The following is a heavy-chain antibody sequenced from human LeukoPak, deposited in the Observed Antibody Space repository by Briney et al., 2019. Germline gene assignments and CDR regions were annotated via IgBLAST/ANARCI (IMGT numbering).Heavy chain of an antibody. Sequence: GESLKISCKGSGYSFTSYWIGWVRQMPGKGLEWMGIIYPGDSDTRYSPSFQGQVTISADKSISTAYLQWSSLKASDTAMYYCAKNAGRTYCSGGSCHQYYFDYWGQGTLVTVSS. D-gene: IGHD2-15*01. CDR1: GYSFTSYW. J-gene: IGHJ4*02. CDR3: AKNAGRTYCSGGSCHQYYFDY. CDR2: IYPGDSDT. V-gene: IGHV5-51*01.